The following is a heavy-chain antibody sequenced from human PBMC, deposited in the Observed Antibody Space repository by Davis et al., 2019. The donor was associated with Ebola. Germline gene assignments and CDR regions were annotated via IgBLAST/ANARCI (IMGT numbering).Heavy chain of an antibody. Sequence: SVTVSCKTSGGSFSSHPISWVRQAPRQGLEWMGGIIPNFDTPHYAQKFQGRITITADASTSTAYMELSSLRSEDTATYFCARDFDGGNYYFDYWGPGTPVTVSS. CDR1: GGSFSSHP. CDR2: IIPNFDTP. J-gene: IGHJ4*02. D-gene: IGHD3-9*01. CDR3: ARDFDGGNYYFDY. V-gene: IGHV1-69*13.